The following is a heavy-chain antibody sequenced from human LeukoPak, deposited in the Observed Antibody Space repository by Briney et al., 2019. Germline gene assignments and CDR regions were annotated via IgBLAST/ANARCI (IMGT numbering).Heavy chain of an antibody. CDR3: AKEGGGQWLVPPLDFQH. CDR2: ISGSGGST. V-gene: IGHV3-23*01. CDR1: GFTFSSHA. Sequence: PGGSLRLSCAASGFTFSSHAMSWVRQAPGKGLEWVSAISGSGGSTYYADSVKGRFTISRDNSKNTLYLQMNSLRAEDTAVYYCAKEGGGQWLVPPLDFQHWGQGTLVTVSS. D-gene: IGHD6-19*01. J-gene: IGHJ1*01.